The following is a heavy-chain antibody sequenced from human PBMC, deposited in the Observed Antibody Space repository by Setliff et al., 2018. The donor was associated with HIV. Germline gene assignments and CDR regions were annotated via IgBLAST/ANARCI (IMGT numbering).Heavy chain of an antibody. Sequence: ASVKVSCKTSGYTFTTYGITWVRQAPGQGLEWMGRISPFNGNTNFAQKFQGRVTMTRNTSISTAYMELSSLRSEDTAVYYCASYYGSGAHYPYYYYMDVWGKGTTVTVSS. CDR2: ISPFNGNT. J-gene: IGHJ6*03. CDR1: GYTFTTYG. D-gene: IGHD3-10*01. V-gene: IGHV1-8*01. CDR3: ASYYGSGAHYPYYYYMDV.